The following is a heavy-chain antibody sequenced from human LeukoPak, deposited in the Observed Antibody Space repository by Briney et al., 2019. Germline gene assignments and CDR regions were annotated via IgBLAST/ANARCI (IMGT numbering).Heavy chain of an antibody. D-gene: IGHD1-1*01. CDR1: GFTPSSYW. CDR3: ARSQLEWVY. CDR2: IQQDGSEK. V-gene: IGHV3-7*03. J-gene: IGHJ4*02. Sequence: AGSMRLSCVASGFTPSSYWMSCVRPAPGKGMGWEANIQQDGSEKYYVDSVKGRFTISRDNAKNSLYLQMNSLRAEDTAVYYCARSQLEWVYWGQGTLVTVSS.